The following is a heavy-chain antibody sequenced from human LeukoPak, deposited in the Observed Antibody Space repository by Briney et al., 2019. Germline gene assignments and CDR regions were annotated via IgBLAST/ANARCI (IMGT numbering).Heavy chain of an antibody. CDR2: IYYSGTT. CDR3: AREDPQTMVPEGMDV. D-gene: IGHD4/OR15-4a*01. Sequence: PSETLSLTCTDPGGSISYYYWSWIRQTPGKGLEWIGYIYYSGTTKYNPSLQRRVTISVDTSKNQFCLQLRSVSAADTAVYYCAREDPQTMVPEGMDVWGQGTTVTVSS. CDR1: GGSISYYY. V-gene: IGHV4-59*01. J-gene: IGHJ6*02.